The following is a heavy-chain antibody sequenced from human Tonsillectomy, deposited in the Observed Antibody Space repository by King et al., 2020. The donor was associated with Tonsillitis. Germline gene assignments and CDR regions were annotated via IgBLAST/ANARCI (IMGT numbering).Heavy chain of an antibody. CDR3: AKDEGQWPSTFDS. CDR2: VSGSGGYT. V-gene: IGHV3-23*04. Sequence: LVESGGGLVRPGGSLRLSCAASGFTFPNYAMNWVRQAPGKGLEWVSTVSGSGGYTYYADSVKGRFTISRDNSKNTVHLQMNSLRAEDTAMYYCAKDEGQWPSTFDSWGQGTLVTVSS. J-gene: IGHJ4*02. CDR1: GFTFPNYA. D-gene: IGHD6-19*01.